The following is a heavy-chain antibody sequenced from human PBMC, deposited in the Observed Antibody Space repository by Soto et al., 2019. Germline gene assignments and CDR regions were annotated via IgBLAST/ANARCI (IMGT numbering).Heavy chain of an antibody. CDR2: ISTYNGNT. J-gene: IGHJ6*02. Sequence: ASVKVSCKASGYTFDRYGISWVRQAPGQGLEWMGWISTYNGNTNYAQKLKGRVTMTTDTFTSTAYMELRSLTSDDTAVYYCAREGYCSSGSCALYSHEYFGMDVWGQGATVTVSS. V-gene: IGHV1-18*01. CDR3: AREGYCSSGSCALYSHEYFGMDV. D-gene: IGHD2-15*01. CDR1: GYTFDRYG.